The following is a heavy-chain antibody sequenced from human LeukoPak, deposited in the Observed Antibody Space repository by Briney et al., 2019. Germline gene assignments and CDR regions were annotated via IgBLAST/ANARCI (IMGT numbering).Heavy chain of an antibody. CDR1: GGTFSSYA. D-gene: IGHD3-9*01. J-gene: IGHJ4*02. CDR3: ARGGGVDILTGFQY. CDR2: IIPILGIA. V-gene: IGHV1-69*04. Sequence: GSSVKVSCKASGGTFSSYAISWVRQAPGQGLEWMGRIIPILGIANYAQKFQGRVTITADKSTSTAYMELSSLRSEDTAVYYCARGGGVDILTGFQYWGQGTLVTVSS.